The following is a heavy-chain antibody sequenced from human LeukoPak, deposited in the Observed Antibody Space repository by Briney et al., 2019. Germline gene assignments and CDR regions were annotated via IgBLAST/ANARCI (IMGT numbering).Heavy chain of an antibody. Sequence: PSQTLSLTCTVSGGSISSGGYYWSWIRQPPGKGLEWIGYIYHSGSTYYNPSLKSRVTISVDRSKNQFSLKLSSVTAADTAVYYCARVATVFGVAGHFDYWGQGTLVTVSS. CDR2: IYHSGST. V-gene: IGHV4-30-2*01. CDR3: ARVATVFGVAGHFDY. D-gene: IGHD3-3*01. J-gene: IGHJ4*02. CDR1: GGSISSGGYY.